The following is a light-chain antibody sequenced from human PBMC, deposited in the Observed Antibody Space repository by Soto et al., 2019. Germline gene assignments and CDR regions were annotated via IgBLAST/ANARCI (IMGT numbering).Light chain of an antibody. CDR1: SSDVGSYNL. CDR3: CSYAGSSTPLI. Sequence: ALTQPASVSGSPGQSITISCTGTSSDVGSYNLVSRYQQHPGKAPKLMIYEVSKRPSGVSNRFSGSKSGNTASLTISGLQAEDEADYYCCSYAGSSTPLIFGTGTKVTVL. CDR2: EVS. J-gene: IGLJ1*01. V-gene: IGLV2-23*02.